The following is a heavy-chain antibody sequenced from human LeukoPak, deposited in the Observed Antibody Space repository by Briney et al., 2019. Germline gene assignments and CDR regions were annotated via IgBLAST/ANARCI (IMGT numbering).Heavy chain of an antibody. CDR1: GFTVSSNY. J-gene: IGHJ1*01. CDR3: ARSTRRDTEVALAEYFQH. Sequence: SGGSLRLSCAASGFTVSSNYMSWVRQAPGKGLEWVSYISSSGSTIYYADSVKGRFTISRDNAQNSLSLQMDSLRAEDTAVYYCARSTRRDTEVALAEYFQHWGQGTLVTVSS. D-gene: IGHD5-18*01. V-gene: IGHV3-11*01. CDR2: ISSSGSTI.